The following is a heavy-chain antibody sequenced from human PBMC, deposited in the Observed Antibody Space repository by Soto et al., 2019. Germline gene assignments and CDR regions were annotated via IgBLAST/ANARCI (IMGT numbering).Heavy chain of an antibody. CDR2: IYYSGST. CDR1: GGSISRGGYS. Sequence: SETLSLTCAVSGGSISRGGYSWSWIRRPPGKGLEWIGCIYYSGSTSYNPSLESRVTISVDMSKNQFSLKLSSVTAADTAVYYCARATNWNYPFDYWGQGTLVTVSS. J-gene: IGHJ4*02. CDR3: ARATNWNYPFDY. V-gene: IGHV4-30-2*01. D-gene: IGHD1-7*01.